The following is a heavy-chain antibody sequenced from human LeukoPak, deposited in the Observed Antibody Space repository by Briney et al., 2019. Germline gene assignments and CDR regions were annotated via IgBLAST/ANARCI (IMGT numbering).Heavy chain of an antibody. Sequence: GGSLRLSCAASGVTLSTYAMSWARQAPGKGLEWVSGISSSGSGDNTYYADSVKGRFTISRDNAKNSLYLQMNSLRAEDTAVYFCATMHYYALDVWGQGTTVTVSS. J-gene: IGHJ6*02. V-gene: IGHV3-23*01. CDR2: ISSSGSGDNT. CDR1: GVTLSTYA. CDR3: ATMHYYALDV.